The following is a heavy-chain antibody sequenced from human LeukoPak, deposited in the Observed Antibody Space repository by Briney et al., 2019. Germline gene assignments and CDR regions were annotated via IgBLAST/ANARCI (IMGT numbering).Heavy chain of an antibody. Sequence: SETLSLTCTVSGVSITTTIYYWGWVRQAPGKGLEWIGALHYTGSGNTYYNPSLKTGVTISADTSKNQFSLKLSSVTAADTAVYYCARVGGPYDSALFDYWGQGTLATVSS. CDR3: ARVGGPYDSALFDY. V-gene: IGHV4-39*07. CDR1: GVSITTTIYY. D-gene: IGHD3-22*01. CDR2: LHYTGSGNT. J-gene: IGHJ4*02.